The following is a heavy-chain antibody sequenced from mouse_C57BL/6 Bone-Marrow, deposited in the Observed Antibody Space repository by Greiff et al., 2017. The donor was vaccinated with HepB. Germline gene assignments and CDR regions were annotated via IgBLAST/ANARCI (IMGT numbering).Heavy chain of an antibody. CDR2: INPDSSTI. CDR1: GIDFSRYW. CDR3: ARRWDYYGSSYGGYAMDY. Sequence: EVKLEESGGGLVQPGGSLKLSCAASGIDFSRYWMSWVRRAPGKGLEWIGEINPDSSTINYAPSLKDKFIISRDNAKNTLYLQMSKVRSEDTALYYCARRWDYYGSSYGGYAMDYWGQGTSVTVSS. D-gene: IGHD1-1*01. V-gene: IGHV4-1*01. J-gene: IGHJ4*01.